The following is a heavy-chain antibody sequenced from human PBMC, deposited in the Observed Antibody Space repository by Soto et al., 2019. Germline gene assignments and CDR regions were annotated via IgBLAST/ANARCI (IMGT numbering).Heavy chain of an antibody. J-gene: IGHJ2*01. V-gene: IGHV3-66*01. CDR3: ARDYAVPGVWYFDL. CDR1: GFTVSSNY. CDR2: IYSGGST. Sequence: GGSLRLSCAASGFTVSSNYMSWVRQAPGKGLEGVSVIYSGGSTYYADSVKGRFTISRDNSKNTLYLQMNSLRAEDTAVYYCARDYAVPGVWYFDLWGRGTLVTVSS. D-gene: IGHD3-16*01.